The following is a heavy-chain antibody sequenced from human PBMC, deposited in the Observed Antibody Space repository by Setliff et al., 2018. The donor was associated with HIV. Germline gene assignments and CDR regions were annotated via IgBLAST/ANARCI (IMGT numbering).Heavy chain of an antibody. D-gene: IGHD2-21*01. V-gene: IGHV3-33*06. CDR1: GFSFSKYA. Sequence: GESLKISCSASGFSFSKYAMHWVRQAPGKGLEWVAVTWYDGSNTHYADSVKGRFTISRDNSKNTLYLQLNSLRPEDTAIYYCAKHECCGGCYYYMDVWGKGTTVTVSS. CDR2: TWYDGSNT. J-gene: IGHJ6*03. CDR3: AKHECCGGCYYYMDV.